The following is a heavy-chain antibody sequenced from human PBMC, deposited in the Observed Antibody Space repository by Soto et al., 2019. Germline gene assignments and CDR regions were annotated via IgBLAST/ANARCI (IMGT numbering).Heavy chain of an antibody. CDR1: GFSLSTSGMR. CDR2: IDWDEDR. J-gene: IGHJ4*02. V-gene: IGHV2-70*04. CDR3: ARMRSDYDSSGLEY. Sequence: VSGPTLVNPTETLTLTCTFSGFSLSTSGMRVSWIRQAPGKALEWLARIDWDEDRFYSTSLKTRLTISKDTSKNQVVLTMTKMDPVDTATYYCARMRSDYDSSGLEYWGQGILVTVSS. D-gene: IGHD3-22*01.